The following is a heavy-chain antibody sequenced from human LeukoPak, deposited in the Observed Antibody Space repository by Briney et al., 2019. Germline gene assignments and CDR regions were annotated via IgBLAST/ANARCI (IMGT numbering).Heavy chain of an antibody. D-gene: IGHD2-2*01. J-gene: IGHJ5*02. V-gene: IGHV6-1*01. CDR2: TYYRSKWYN. CDR1: GDSVSINSAA. Sequence: SQTLSLTCAISGDSVSINSAAWNWIRQSPSRGLEWLGRTYYRSKWYNDYAVSVKSRITINPDTSKNQFSLQLNSVTPEDTAVYYCARGVVPAAMQLNRFDPWGQGTLVTVSS. CDR3: ARGVVPAAMQLNRFDP.